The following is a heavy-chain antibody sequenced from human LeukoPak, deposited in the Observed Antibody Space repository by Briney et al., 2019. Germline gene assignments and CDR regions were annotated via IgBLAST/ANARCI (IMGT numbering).Heavy chain of an antibody. CDR2: ISYDGSNK. J-gene: IGHJ4*02. CDR3: ARTTLKSPAAD. Sequence: CAASGFTFSXYXXXXVXQAPGXXXXWVAVISYDGSNKYYADSVKGRFTISRDNSKNTLYLQMNSLRAEDTAVYYCARTTLKSPAADWGQGTLVTVSS. D-gene: IGHD6-13*01. V-gene: IGHV3-30-3*01. CDR1: GFTFSXYX.